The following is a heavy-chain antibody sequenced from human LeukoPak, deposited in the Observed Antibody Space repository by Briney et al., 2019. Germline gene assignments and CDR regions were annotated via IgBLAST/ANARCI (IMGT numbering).Heavy chain of an antibody. CDR2: IKSKTDGGTT. CDR1: GFTFSNAW. CDR3: TTEGLDWNYPPFDP. V-gene: IGHV3-15*01. D-gene: IGHD1-7*01. J-gene: IGHJ5*02. Sequence: GGSLRLSCAASGFTFSNAWMSWVRQAPGKGLEWVVRIKSKTDGGTTDYAAPVKGRFTISRDDSKNTLYLQMNSLKTEDTAVYYCTTEGLDWNYPPFDPWGQGTLVTVSS.